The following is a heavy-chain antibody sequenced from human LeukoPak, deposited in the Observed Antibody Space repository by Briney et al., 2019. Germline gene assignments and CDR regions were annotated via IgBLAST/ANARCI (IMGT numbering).Heavy chain of an antibody. CDR3: ARVVVVTAIIDY. J-gene: IGHJ4*02. CDR2: INHSGST. D-gene: IGHD2-21*02. Sequence: PSETLSLTCAVYGGSFSGYYWSWIRQPPGKGLEWIGEINHSGSTNYNPSLKSRVTISVDTSKNQFSLKLSSVTAADTAVYYCARVVVVTAIIDYWGQGTLVTVSS. CDR1: GGSFSGYY. V-gene: IGHV4-34*01.